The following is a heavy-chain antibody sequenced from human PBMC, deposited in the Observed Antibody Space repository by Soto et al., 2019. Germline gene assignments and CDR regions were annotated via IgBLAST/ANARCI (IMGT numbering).Heavy chain of an antibody. CDR2: INPSGGST. CDR1: GYTFTSYY. D-gene: IGHD3-10*01. V-gene: IGHV1-46*01. Sequence: ASVKVSCKASGYTFTSYYMHWVRQAPGQGLEWMGIINPSGGSTSYAQKFQGRVTITRDTSASTAYMELSSLRSEDTAVYYCAREWFGELYDYWGQGTLVTVSS. J-gene: IGHJ4*02. CDR3: AREWFGELYDY.